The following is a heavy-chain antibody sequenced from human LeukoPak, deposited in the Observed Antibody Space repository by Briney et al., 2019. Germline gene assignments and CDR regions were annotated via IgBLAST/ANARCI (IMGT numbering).Heavy chain of an antibody. CDR2: IHPGDSDT. V-gene: IGHV5-51*01. CDR1: GYTFNSYW. CDR3: ARRTYGDGDYYFDY. J-gene: IGHJ4*02. D-gene: IGHD4-17*01. Sequence: GESLKICCKGSGYTFNSYWICWVRQKPGKGLEWMGIIHPGDSDTRYSPSFRGQVTISADTSTSTAYLQWSSPKASDTAMYYCARRTYGDGDYYFDYWGLGTLVTASS.